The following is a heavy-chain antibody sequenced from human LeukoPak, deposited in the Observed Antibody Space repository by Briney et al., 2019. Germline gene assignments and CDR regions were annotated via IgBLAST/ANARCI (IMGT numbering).Heavy chain of an antibody. V-gene: IGHV1-24*01. Sequence: RASVKVSCKVSGYTLTELSMHWVRQAPGKGLEWMGGFDPEDGETIYAQKFRGRVTMTEDTSTDTAYMELSSLRSEDTAVYYCATRTVPAAVSPWFDPWGQGTLVTVSS. J-gene: IGHJ5*02. CDR3: ATRTVPAAVSPWFDP. D-gene: IGHD2-2*01. CDR1: GYTLTELS. CDR2: FDPEDGET.